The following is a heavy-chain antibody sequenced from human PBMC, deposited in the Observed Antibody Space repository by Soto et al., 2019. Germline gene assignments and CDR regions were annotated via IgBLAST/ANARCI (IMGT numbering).Heavy chain of an antibody. V-gene: IGHV3-30*18. D-gene: IGHD3-16*01. CDR3: AKGGYDYIWGSYLDY. Sequence: VQLVESGGGVVQPGRSLRLSCAASGFTFSSYGMHWVRQAPGKGLEWVAVISYDGSNKYYADSVKGRFTISRDNSKNTLYLQMNSLRAEDTAVYYCAKGGYDYIWGSYLDYWGQGTLVTVSS. CDR1: GFTFSSYG. J-gene: IGHJ4*02. CDR2: ISYDGSNK.